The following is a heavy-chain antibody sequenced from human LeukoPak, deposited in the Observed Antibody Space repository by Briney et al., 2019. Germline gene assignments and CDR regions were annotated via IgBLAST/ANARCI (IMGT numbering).Heavy chain of an antibody. J-gene: IGHJ4*02. CDR1: GFTFSTYS. CDR3: ARGGGYCSSTSCYTFDY. V-gene: IGHV3-48*04. Sequence: GGSLRLSCAASGFTFSTYSINWVRLAPGGGLEWDSYISSSSSTIYYADSVKGRFTISRDNAKNSMYLQMNSLSAEDTAVYYCARGGGYCSSTSCYTFDYWGQGTLVTVSS. D-gene: IGHD2-2*02. CDR2: ISSSSSTI.